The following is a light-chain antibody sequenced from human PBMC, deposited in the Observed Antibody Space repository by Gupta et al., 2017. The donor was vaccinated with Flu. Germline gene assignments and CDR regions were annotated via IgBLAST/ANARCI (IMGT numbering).Light chain of an antibody. CDR2: GNT. CDR1: SSNIGAGID. J-gene: IGLJ3*02. Sequence: QSVLTQPPSVSGAPGQWVTISCAGSSSNIGAGIDVYWYQQPPGRAPKLLIFGNTNRPSGVPDRFSASKSATSASLAITGLQPEDEADYYCQSYDISLSGVFGGGTKLTVL. CDR3: QSYDISLSGV. V-gene: IGLV1-40*01.